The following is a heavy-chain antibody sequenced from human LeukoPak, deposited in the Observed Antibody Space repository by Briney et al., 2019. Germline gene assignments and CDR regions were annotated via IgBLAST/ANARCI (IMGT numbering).Heavy chain of an antibody. CDR1: GFTFSSYA. J-gene: IGHJ1*01. D-gene: IGHD2/OR15-2a*01. CDR3: ARDLLTENTPRGYFQH. CDR2: ISYDGSNK. Sequence: AGGSLRLSCAASGFTFSSYAMHWVRQAPGKGLEWVAVISYDGSNKYYADSVKGRFTISRDNSKNTLYLQMNSLRAEDTAVYYCARDLLTENTPRGYFQHWGQGTLVTVSS. V-gene: IGHV3-30-3*01.